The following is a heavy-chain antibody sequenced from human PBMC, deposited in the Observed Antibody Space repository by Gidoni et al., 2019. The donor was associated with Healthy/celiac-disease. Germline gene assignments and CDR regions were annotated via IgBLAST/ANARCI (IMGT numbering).Heavy chain of an antibody. V-gene: IGHV4-30-2*01. Sequence: QLQLQESGSGLVKPSQTLSLTCAVSGGSISSGGYSWSWIRQPPGKGLEWIGYIYHSGSTYYNPSLKSRVTISVDRSKNQFSLKLSSVTAADTAVYYCARTKIKGMVRGVPYWFDPWGQGTLVTVSS. CDR1: GGSISSGGYS. CDR3: ARTKIKGMVRGVPYWFDP. D-gene: IGHD3-10*01. CDR2: IYHSGST. J-gene: IGHJ5*02.